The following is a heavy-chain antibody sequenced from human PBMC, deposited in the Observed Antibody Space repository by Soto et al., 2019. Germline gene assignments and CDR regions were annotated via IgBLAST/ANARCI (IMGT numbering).Heavy chain of an antibody. CDR3: ARESNIVVVPAAIRYYFDY. J-gene: IGHJ4*02. D-gene: IGHD2-2*01. CDR1: GGTFSSYA. CDR2: IIPIFGTA. V-gene: IGHV1-69*01. Sequence: QVQLVQSGAEVKKPGSSVKVSCKASGGTFSSYAISWVRQAPGQGLEWMGGIIPIFGTANYAQKFQGRVTITADEYTSTAYMELGSLRSEDTAVYYCARESNIVVVPAAIRYYFDYWGQGTLVTVSS.